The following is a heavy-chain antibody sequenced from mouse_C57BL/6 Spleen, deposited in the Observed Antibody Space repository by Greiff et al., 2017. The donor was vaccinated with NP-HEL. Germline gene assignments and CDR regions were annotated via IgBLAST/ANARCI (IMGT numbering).Heavy chain of an antibody. J-gene: IGHJ4*01. CDR2: IYPGDGDT. CDR1: GYAFSSSW. D-gene: IGHD2-1*01. CDR3: ARVGLYYRNPSAMDY. Sequence: QVQLQQSGPELVKPGASVKISCKASGYAFSSSWMNWVKQRPGKGLEWIGRIYPGDGDTNYNGKFKGKATLTADKSSSTAYMQLSSLTSEDSAVYFCARVGLYYRNPSAMDYWGQGTSVTVSS. V-gene: IGHV1-82*01.